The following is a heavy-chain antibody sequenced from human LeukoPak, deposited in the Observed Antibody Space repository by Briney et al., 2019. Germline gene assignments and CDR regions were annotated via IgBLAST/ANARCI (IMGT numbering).Heavy chain of an antibody. Sequence: SVKVSCKASGGTFGSYAISWVRQAPGQGLEWMGGIIPIFGTANYAQKFQGRVTITADESTSTAYMELSSLRSEDTAVYYCARDLGYCSSTSCYGDSDWFDPWGQGTLVTVSS. CDR2: IIPIFGTA. V-gene: IGHV1-69*13. CDR1: GGTFGSYA. D-gene: IGHD2-2*01. CDR3: ARDLGYCSSTSCYGDSDWFDP. J-gene: IGHJ5*02.